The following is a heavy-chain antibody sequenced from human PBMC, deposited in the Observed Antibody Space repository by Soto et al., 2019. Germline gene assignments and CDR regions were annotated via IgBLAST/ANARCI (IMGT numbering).Heavy chain of an antibody. D-gene: IGHD3-22*01. CDR3: AKDRDYYDSIDY. CDR2: ISYDGSNK. Sequence: QVQLVESGGGVVQPGRSLRLSCAASGFTFSSYGMHWVRQAPGKGLEWVAVISYDGSNKYYADSVKGRFTISRDNSKNTLYMQMNSLRAEDTAVYYCAKDRDYYDSIDYWGQGTLVTV. J-gene: IGHJ4*02. V-gene: IGHV3-30*18. CDR1: GFTFSSYG.